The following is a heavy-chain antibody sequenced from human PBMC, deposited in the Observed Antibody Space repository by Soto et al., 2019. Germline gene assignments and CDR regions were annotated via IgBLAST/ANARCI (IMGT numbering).Heavy chain of an antibody. J-gene: IGHJ3*02. CDR1: GFTFSSYS. Sequence: EEQLVESGGGLVKPGGSLRLSCAASGFTFSSYSMNWVRQAPGKGLEWVSSISSSSSYIYYADSVKGRFTISRDNAKNSLYLRMNSLRAEDTAVYYCATERYGAFDIWGQGTMVTVSS. V-gene: IGHV3-21*01. CDR3: ATERYGAFDI. CDR2: ISSSSSYI. D-gene: IGHD3-16*01.